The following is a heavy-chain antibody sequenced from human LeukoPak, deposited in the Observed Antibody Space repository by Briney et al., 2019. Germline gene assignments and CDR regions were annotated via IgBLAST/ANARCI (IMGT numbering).Heavy chain of an antibody. CDR1: GFTFSSYG. Sequence: GGTLRLSCAASGFTFSSYGMSWVRQAPGKGLEWVSAISGSGGSTYYADSVKGRFTISRDNSKNTLYLQMNSLRAEDTAVYYCAKDLLGGYAYMDVWGKGTTVTISS. D-gene: IGHD5-12*01. CDR3: AKDLLGGYAYMDV. J-gene: IGHJ6*03. CDR2: ISGSGGST. V-gene: IGHV3-23*01.